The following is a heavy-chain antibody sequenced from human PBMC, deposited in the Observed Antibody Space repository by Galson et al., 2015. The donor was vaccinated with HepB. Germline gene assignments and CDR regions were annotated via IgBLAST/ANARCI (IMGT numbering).Heavy chain of an antibody. CDR2: IYYSGST. V-gene: IGHV4-39*01. Sequence: ETLSLTCTVSGGSISSSSYYWGWIRQPPGKGLEWIGSIYYSGSTYYNPSLKSRVTISVDTSKNQFSLKLSSVTAADTAVYYCASCYSGSYYRCYFDYWGQGTLVTVSS. CDR3: ASCYSGSYYRCYFDY. D-gene: IGHD1-26*01. J-gene: IGHJ4*02. CDR1: GGSISSSSYY.